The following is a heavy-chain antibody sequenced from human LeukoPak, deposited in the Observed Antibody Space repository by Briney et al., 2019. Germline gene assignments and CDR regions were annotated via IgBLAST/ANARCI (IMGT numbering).Heavy chain of an antibody. D-gene: IGHD2-15*01. CDR2: ISYDGSNK. J-gene: IGHJ4*02. CDR1: GFTFSSYA. CDR3: ARGPGVAAGYFDY. Sequence: PGGSLRLSCAASGFTFSSYAMHWVRQAPGKGLEWVAVISYDGSNKYYADSVKGRFTISRDNSKNTLYLQMNSLRAEDTAVYYCARGPGVAAGYFDYWGQGTLVTVSS. V-gene: IGHV3-30-3*01.